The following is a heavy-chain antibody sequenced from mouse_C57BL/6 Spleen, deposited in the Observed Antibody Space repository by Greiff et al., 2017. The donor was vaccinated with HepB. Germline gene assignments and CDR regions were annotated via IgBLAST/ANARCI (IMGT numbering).Heavy chain of an antibody. CDR3: ARSQVRYYYAMDY. J-gene: IGHJ4*01. CDR2: FTMYSDAT. D-gene: IGHD2-14*01. V-gene: IGHV1-49*01. Sequence: LQQSGAELVRPGSSVKLSCKDSYFAFMASAMHWVKQSPGHGLEWIGSFTMYSDATEYSENFKGKATLTANTSSSTAYMERSSLTSEDSAVYYCARSQVRYYYAMDYWGKGTSVTVSS. CDR1: YFAFMASA.